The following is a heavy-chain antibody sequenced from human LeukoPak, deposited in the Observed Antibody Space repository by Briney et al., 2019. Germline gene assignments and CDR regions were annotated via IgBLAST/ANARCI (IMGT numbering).Heavy chain of an antibody. Sequence: SETLSLTCAVYGGSFSGYYWTWIRQPPGKGLEWIGYIYYIGSTNYNPSLKSRVTVSVDTSKNQFSLRLSSVTAADTAVYYCASTRRDGYPFDYWGQGTLVTVSS. CDR3: ASTRRDGYPFDY. V-gene: IGHV4-59*01. J-gene: IGHJ4*02. D-gene: IGHD5-24*01. CDR1: GGSFSGYY. CDR2: IYYIGST.